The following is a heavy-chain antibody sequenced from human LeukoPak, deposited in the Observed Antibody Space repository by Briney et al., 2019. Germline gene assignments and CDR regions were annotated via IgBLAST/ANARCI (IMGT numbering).Heavy chain of an antibody. CDR1: GLTFSSHW. D-gene: IGHD3-22*01. Sequence: GGSLRLSCAASGLTFSSHWMHWVRQAPGKGLVWVSRITNDGSSTTYADSVKGRFTISRDNAKNMLYLQVNSLRAEDTALYYCAKSPKDSGYYEPIDYWGQGTLVTVSS. V-gene: IGHV3-74*01. CDR2: ITNDGSST. J-gene: IGHJ4*02. CDR3: AKSPKDSGYYEPIDY.